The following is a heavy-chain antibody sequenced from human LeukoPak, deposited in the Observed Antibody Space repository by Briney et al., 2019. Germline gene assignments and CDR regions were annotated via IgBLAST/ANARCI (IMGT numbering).Heavy chain of an antibody. J-gene: IGHJ4*02. Sequence: GGSLRLSCAASGFTFSSFWMHWGRQAPGKGLVWVSGISPDGSDTTYADSVKGRFTISRDNAKNTLYLQMSSLRAEDTAVYYCARDMWGTFDYWGQGALVTVSS. CDR1: GFTFSSFW. V-gene: IGHV3-74*01. CDR2: ISPDGSDT. D-gene: IGHD7-27*01. CDR3: ARDMWGTFDY.